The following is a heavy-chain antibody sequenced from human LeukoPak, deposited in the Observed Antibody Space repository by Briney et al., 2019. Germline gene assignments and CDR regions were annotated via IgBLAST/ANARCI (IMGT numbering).Heavy chain of an antibody. CDR3: ARGPLDYDILTGPYGMDV. V-gene: IGHV1-69*01. CDR1: GGTFSSYA. Sequence: SVKVSCKASGGTFSSYAISWGRQAPGQGLEWMGQIIPIFGTANYAQKFQGRVTITADESTSTAYMELSRLRSEDTAVYYCARGPLDYDILTGPYGMDVWGKGTTVTVSS. CDR2: IIPIFGTA. D-gene: IGHD3-9*01. J-gene: IGHJ6*04.